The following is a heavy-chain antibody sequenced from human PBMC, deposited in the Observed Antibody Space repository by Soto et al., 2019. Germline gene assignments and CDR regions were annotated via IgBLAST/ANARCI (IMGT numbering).Heavy chain of an antibody. J-gene: IGHJ6*02. CDR3: AKDHGMDV. CDR2: ISGSGGST. Sequence: GGSLRLSCVASGFTFSDYAMARVRQSPGKGLEWVPSISGSGGSTYYADSVKGRFTISRDNSKNTVFLQMNSLRAEDTAVYYCAKDHGMDVWGQGATVTVSS. V-gene: IGHV3-23*01. CDR1: GFTFSDYA.